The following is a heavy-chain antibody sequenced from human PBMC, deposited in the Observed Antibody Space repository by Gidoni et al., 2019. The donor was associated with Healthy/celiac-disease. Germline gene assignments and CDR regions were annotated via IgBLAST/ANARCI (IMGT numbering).Heavy chain of an antibody. CDR3: AKPIIAVAGFFDY. D-gene: IGHD6-19*01. V-gene: IGHV3-23*01. Sequence: EVQLLESGGGVVQPGGSLGLSCAASGFTFSSYAMSWVRQVPGKGLEWVSAISGSGGSTYYADSVKGRFTISRDNSKNTLYLQMNSLRAEDTAVYYCAKPIIAVAGFFDYWGQGTLVTVSS. CDR2: ISGSGGST. J-gene: IGHJ4*02. CDR1: GFTFSSYA.